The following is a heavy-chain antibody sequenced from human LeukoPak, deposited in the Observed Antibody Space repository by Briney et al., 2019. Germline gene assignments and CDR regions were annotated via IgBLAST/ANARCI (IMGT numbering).Heavy chain of an antibody. CDR3: ARDSSKDAFDI. J-gene: IGHJ3*02. D-gene: IGHD6-13*01. V-gene: IGHV1-2*02. Sequence: ASVKVSCKASGYTFTGYYMHGVRQAPGQGLEWVGVINPNSGGTNDAQQFQGRVTMTRDTSISTAYMELSRLRSDDTAVYYCARDSSKDAFDIWGQGTMVTVSS. CDR2: INPNSGGT. CDR1: GYTFTGYY.